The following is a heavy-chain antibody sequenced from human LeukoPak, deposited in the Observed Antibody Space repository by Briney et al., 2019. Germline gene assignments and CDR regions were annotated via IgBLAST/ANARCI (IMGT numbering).Heavy chain of an antibody. CDR1: GFALSSHW. CDR3: ARNNGMDV. J-gene: IGHJ6*02. CDR2: VNRDGSET. V-gene: IGHV3-7*03. Sequence: GGSLRLSCAASGFALSSHWMTWVCQVPGRGPEWVANVNRDGSETYYLDSVKGRFTISKDNAKNSLYLQMNSLRAEDTALYHCARNNGMDVWGQGTTVIVSS.